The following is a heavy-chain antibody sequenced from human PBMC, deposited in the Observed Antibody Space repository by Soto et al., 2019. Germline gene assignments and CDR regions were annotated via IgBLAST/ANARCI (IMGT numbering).Heavy chain of an antibody. J-gene: IGHJ2*01. CDR1: GDSVSSDSAT. CDR2: TYYRSKWYN. V-gene: IGHV6-1*01. Sequence: QVQLQQSGPGLVKPSQTLSLICAISGDSVSSDSATWNWIRQSPSRGLEWLGRTYYRSKWYNDYAVSVKSRIAITPYPSKNQLSLQLNSVTPEDTAVYFCARDSSGWHWYFDLWGRGTLVTVSS. D-gene: IGHD6-19*01. CDR3: ARDSSGWHWYFDL.